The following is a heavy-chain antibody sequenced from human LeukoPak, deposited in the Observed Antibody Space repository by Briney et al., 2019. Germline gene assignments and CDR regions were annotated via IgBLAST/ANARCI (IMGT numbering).Heavy chain of an antibody. V-gene: IGHV4-59*01. D-gene: IGHD2-15*01. J-gene: IGHJ4*02. CDR3: ARDVSGFSRIFDY. CDR2: IFSSGST. CDR1: GDSLSSYY. Sequence: SETLSLTCTVSGDSLSSYYWSWIRQPQGKELEWIGCIFSSGSTNYKPTLKSRVSISVDTSKKQFSLELSSVTAADTAVYYCARDVSGFSRIFDYWGQGTLVTVSS.